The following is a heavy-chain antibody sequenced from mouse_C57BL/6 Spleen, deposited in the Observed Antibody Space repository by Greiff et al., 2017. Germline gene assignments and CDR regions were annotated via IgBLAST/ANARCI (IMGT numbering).Heavy chain of an antibody. CDR1: GFTFSSYG. CDR2: ISSGGSYT. Sequence: EVNVVESGGDLVKPGGSLKLSCAASGFTFSSYGMSLVRQTPDKRLAWVATISSGGSYTYYPDSVKGRFPISRDNAKHPLYLQMSSLKSEDTAMYYCARHGGGLAGGDYFDYWGQGTTLTVSS. J-gene: IGHJ2*01. V-gene: IGHV5-6*01. CDR3: ARHGGGLAGGDYFDY. D-gene: IGHD1-1*01.